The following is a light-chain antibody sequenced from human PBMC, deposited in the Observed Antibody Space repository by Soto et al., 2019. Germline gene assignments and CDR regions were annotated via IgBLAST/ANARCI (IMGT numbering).Light chain of an antibody. V-gene: IGKV1-5*03. CDR1: QTIGDS. Sequence: DIQVTQSPSTLSVSVGDRITITCRTSQTIGDSLAWLQQKPGKAPKLLIDKVSTLQSGVPSRFSGSGSGAEFTLSISSLQPDDFATYYCQQYKEYSTTFGQGTKV. CDR3: QQYKEYSTT. CDR2: KVS. J-gene: IGKJ1*01.